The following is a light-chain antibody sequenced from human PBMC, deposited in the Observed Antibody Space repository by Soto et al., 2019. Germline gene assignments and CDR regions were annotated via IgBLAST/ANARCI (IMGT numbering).Light chain of an antibody. CDR2: DAS. Sequence: AIQLTQSPSSLSASVGDRVTITCRASQGISSALAWYQQKPGKAPKLLIYDASSLESGVTSRFSGSGSGTDFTINISSLQTEDFATYYSQQFNRYTLTFGGGTKVEIK. CDR3: QQFNRYTLT. J-gene: IGKJ4*01. V-gene: IGKV1-13*02. CDR1: QGISSA.